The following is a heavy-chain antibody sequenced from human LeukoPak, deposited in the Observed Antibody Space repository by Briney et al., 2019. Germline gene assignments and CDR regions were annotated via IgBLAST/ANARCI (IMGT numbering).Heavy chain of an antibody. CDR2: IYTSGST. CDR3: ARGIVVVPAAIPWFDP. Sequence: SETLSLTCTVSGGSISSGSYYWSWIRQPAGKGLEWIGRIYTSGSTNYNPSLKSRVTMSVDTSKNQFSLKLSSVTAADTAVYYCARGIVVVPAAIPWFDPWGQGTLVTVSS. J-gene: IGHJ5*02. CDR1: GGSISSGSYY. D-gene: IGHD2-2*02. V-gene: IGHV4-61*02.